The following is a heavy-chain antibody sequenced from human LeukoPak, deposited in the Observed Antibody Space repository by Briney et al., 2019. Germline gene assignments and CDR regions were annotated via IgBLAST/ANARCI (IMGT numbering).Heavy chain of an antibody. V-gene: IGHV3-48*03. Sequence: GGSLRLSCAASGFTFSSYEMSWVRQAPGKGLEWVSYISSSGSAIYYVDSVKGRFTVSRDNAKNSLFLQMNSPRAEDTAVYYCVRVKGSYFDYWGQGALVTVSS. CDR2: ISSSGSAI. CDR3: VRVKGSYFDY. D-gene: IGHD2-15*01. CDR1: GFTFSSYE. J-gene: IGHJ4*02.